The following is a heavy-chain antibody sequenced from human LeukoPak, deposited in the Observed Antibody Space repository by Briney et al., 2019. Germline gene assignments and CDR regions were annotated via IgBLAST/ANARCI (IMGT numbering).Heavy chain of an antibody. J-gene: IGHJ5*02. CDR3: AETPWFGELSENWFDP. Sequence: ASVKVSCKASGGTFSSYAISWARQAPGQGLEWMGRIIPIFGTANYAQKFQGRVTITTDESTSTAYMELSSLRSEDTAVYYCAETPWFGELSENWFDPWGQGTLVTVSS. V-gene: IGHV1-69*05. D-gene: IGHD3-10*01. CDR2: IIPIFGTA. CDR1: GGTFSSYA.